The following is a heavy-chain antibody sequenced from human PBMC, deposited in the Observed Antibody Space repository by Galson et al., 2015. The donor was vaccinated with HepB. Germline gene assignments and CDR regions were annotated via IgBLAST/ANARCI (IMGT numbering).Heavy chain of an antibody. CDR1: GFTFSSYW. D-gene: IGHD3-22*01. Sequence: SLRLSCAASGFTFSSYWMSWVRQAPGKGLEWVAIIKEDGSEQYYVDSVKGRFTISRDNAKDSLYLQMNSLRAEDTAVYYCARDSPRHGYSRGYSWGQGTLVTVSS. CDR2: IKEDGSEQ. J-gene: IGHJ4*02. V-gene: IGHV3-7*03. CDR3: ARDSPRHGYSRGYS.